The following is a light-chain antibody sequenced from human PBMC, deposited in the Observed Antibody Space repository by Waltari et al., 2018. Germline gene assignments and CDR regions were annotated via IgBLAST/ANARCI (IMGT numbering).Light chain of an antibody. V-gene: IGKV1-33*01. Sequence: DIQMTQSQSSLSAFVGDRVTITCQASQDISSYLNWYQQKPGKAPKLLISDASNLETGVPSRFGGSGSGTDFTLTINSLQPEDIATYYCQQYDNMITFGQGTRLEIK. CDR2: DAS. J-gene: IGKJ5*01. CDR3: QQYDNMIT. CDR1: QDISSY.